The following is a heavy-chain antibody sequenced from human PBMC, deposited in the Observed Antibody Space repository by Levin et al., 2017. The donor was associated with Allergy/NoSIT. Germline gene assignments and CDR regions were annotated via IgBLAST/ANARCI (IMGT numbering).Heavy chain of an antibody. V-gene: IGHV5-10-1*01. CDR2: LDPSDSYA. Sequence: GESLKISCKGSGYSFASYWITWVRQMPGKGLEWMGRLDPSDSYANYGPSFEGHISISVDDARTTAYLQWSSLEASDTAMYYCARHKSSYLGAMDVWGQGTPVTVSS. J-gene: IGHJ6*02. CDR1: GYSFASYW. CDR3: ARHKSSYLGAMDV.